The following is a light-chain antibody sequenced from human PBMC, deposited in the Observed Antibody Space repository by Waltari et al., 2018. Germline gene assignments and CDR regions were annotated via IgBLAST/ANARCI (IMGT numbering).Light chain of an antibody. V-gene: IGKV4-1*01. J-gene: IGKJ3*01. CDR3: QQYYNTPSFT. CDR2: WAS. Sequence: DIVMTQSPDSLAVSLGERATINCKSSQSILYNSNNKNYLAWYQQKPGQPPKLLIYWASTRESGVPDRFSGSGSGTDFTLTISSLQAEDVAVYYCQQYYNTPSFTFGPETKVEIK. CDR1: QSILYNSNNKNY.